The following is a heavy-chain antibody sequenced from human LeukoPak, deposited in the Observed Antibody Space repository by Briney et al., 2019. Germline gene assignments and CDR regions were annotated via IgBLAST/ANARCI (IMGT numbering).Heavy chain of an antibody. J-gene: IGHJ4*02. CDR3: TLRDRRAVAGQIFDY. Sequence: RIKSKTDGGTTDYAAPVKGRFTISRDDSKNTLYLQMNSLKTEDTAVYYCTLRDRRAVAGQIFDYWGQGTLVTVSS. V-gene: IGHV3-15*01. CDR2: IKSKTDGGTT. D-gene: IGHD6-19*01.